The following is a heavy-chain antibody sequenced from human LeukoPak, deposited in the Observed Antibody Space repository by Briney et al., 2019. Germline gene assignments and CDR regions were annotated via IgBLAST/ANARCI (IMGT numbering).Heavy chain of an antibody. V-gene: IGHV1-46*01. CDR1: GYTFTSYY. D-gene: IGHD2-21*02. Sequence: GASVKVSCKASGYTFTSYYMHWVRRAPGQGFEWMGIIKVGAGSTSYAQKFQGRVTMTRDTSTSTLYMELRSLRSEDTAVYYCASGGGDDSAAPFDFWGQGTLVTVSS. CDR2: IKVGAGST. J-gene: IGHJ4*02. CDR3: ASGGGDDSAAPFDF.